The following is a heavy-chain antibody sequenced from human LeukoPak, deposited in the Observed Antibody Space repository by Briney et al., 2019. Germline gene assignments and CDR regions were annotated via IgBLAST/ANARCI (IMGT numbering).Heavy chain of an antibody. Sequence: PGGSLRLSCAASGFTFSSYAMHWVRQAPGKGLEWVAVISYDGSNKYYADSVKGRFTISRDNSKNTLYLQMNSLRAEGTAVYYCARVQAAVNWFDPWGQGILVTVSS. CDR1: GFTFSSYA. V-gene: IGHV3-30-3*01. CDR2: ISYDGSNK. CDR3: ARVQAAVNWFDP. J-gene: IGHJ5*02. D-gene: IGHD6-13*01.